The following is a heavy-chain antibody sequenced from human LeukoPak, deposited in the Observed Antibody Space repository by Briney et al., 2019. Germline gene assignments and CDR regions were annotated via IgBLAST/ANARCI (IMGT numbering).Heavy chain of an antibody. V-gene: IGHV1-2*02. J-gene: IGHJ6*02. CDR3: SSGRWGGSGLDV. CDR2: INSNSGNT. CDR1: GYTFTAYY. Sequence: ASVKVSCKASGYTFTAYYIHWVRQAPGQGLEWMGWINSNSGNTEYAGAFQGRVTMTRDTSISTFYMDLVGLRSDDTAVYYCSSGRWGGSGLDVWDQGTTVTVSS. D-gene: IGHD3-16*01.